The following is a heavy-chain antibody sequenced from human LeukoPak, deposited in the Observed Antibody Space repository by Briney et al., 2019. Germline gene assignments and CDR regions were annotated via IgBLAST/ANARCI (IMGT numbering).Heavy chain of an antibody. CDR1: GFTFSSYS. V-gene: IGHV3-48*04. Sequence: PGGSLRLSCAASGFTFSSYSMSWIRQAPGKGLEWVLYISSSGSTIYYADSVKGRFTISRDNAKNSLYLQMNSLRAEDTAVYYCARDAPLLAADYWGQGTLVTVSS. CDR3: ARDAPLLAADY. J-gene: IGHJ4*02. CDR2: ISSSGSTI. D-gene: IGHD2-8*02.